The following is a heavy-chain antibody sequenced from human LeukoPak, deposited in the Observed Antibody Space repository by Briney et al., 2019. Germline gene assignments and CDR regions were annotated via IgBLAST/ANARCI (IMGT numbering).Heavy chain of an antibody. CDR2: IRYDGSNK. V-gene: IGHV3-30*02. D-gene: IGHD6-13*01. CDR1: GFTFSSYG. CDR3: AKDFGYSSSWSTYYYYYYYMDV. Sequence: GGSLRLSCAASGFTFSSYGMHWVRQAPGKGLEWVAFIRYDGSNKYYADSVKGRFTISRDNSKNTLYLQMNSLRAEDTAVYYCAKDFGYSSSWSTYYYYYYYMDVWGKGTTVTISS. J-gene: IGHJ6*03.